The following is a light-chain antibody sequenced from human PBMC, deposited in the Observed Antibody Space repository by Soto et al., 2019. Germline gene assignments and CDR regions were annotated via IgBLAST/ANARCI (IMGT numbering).Light chain of an antibody. CDR1: SSDIGGYDY. Sequence: QSALTQSASVSGSPGQSITISCTGTSSDIGGYDYVSWYQQHPGKAPKLMIYEVRSRPSGVSHRFSGSKSGNTASLTISGLQAEDEADYYCSSYTTSTIVFGGGTKLTVL. V-gene: IGLV2-14*01. J-gene: IGLJ2*01. CDR3: SSYTTSTIV. CDR2: EVR.